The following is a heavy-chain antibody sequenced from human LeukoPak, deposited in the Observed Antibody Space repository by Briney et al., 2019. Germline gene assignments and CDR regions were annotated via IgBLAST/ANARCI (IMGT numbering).Heavy chain of an antibody. D-gene: IGHD3-10*01. J-gene: IGHJ4*02. V-gene: IGHV3-30*18. CDR2: ISYDGSNK. Sequence: GGSLRLSCAASGFTFGGYEMNWVRQAPGKGLEWVAVISYDGSNKYYADSVKGRFTISRDNSKNTLYLQMNSLRAEDTAVYYCAKDNLEGVIGGFGELGIDYWGQGTLVTVSS. CDR1: GFTFGGYE. CDR3: AKDNLEGVIGGFGELGIDY.